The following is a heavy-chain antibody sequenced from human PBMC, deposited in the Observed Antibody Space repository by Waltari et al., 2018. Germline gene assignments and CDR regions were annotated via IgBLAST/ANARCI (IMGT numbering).Heavy chain of an antibody. V-gene: IGHV3-74*01. Sequence: EVQLVESGGGLVQPGGSLRLPCAASGFTFSSYWMHWVRQAPGKGLVWVSRINSDGSSTSYADSVKGRFTISRDNAKNTLYLQMNSLRAEDTAVYYCARDSRSRGWFDPWGQGTLVTVSS. CDR2: INSDGSST. J-gene: IGHJ5*02. CDR1: GFTFSSYW. CDR3: ARDSRSRGWFDP. D-gene: IGHD2-2*01.